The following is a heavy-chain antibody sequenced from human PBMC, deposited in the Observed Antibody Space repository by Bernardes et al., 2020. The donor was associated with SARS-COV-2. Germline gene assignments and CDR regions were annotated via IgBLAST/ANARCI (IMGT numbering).Heavy chain of an antibody. CDR3: ARDGVEYDETVGSYYYYGLDV. V-gene: IGHV4-61*02. D-gene: IGHD3-3*01. Sequence: SETLSLTCSVSGGSISSGNHYWSWVRQPAGKGLEWIGRTDTTGSTHYNPSLKSRVTISVDRSKNQFSLSLISLTAADTAVYYCARDGVEYDETVGSYYYYGLDVWGQGTTVTVSS. CDR1: GGSISSGNHY. J-gene: IGHJ6*02. CDR2: TDTTGST.